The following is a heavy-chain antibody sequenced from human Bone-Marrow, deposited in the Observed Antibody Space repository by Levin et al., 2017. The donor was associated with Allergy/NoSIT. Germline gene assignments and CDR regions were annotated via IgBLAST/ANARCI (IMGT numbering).Heavy chain of an antibody. Sequence: SGPTLVKPTQTLTLTCTFSGFSLSTSPMSVGWIRQPPGKALEWLAIIYWDDDKRYNPSLQSRLTITKDTSKNQVFLTMTNMDPVDTATYYCAQKTTLTTSDPFDYWGQGTLVTVSS. J-gene: IGHJ4*02. CDR1: GFSLSTSPMS. CDR2: IYWDDDK. D-gene: IGHD4-17*01. CDR3: AQKTTLTTSDPFDY. V-gene: IGHV2-5*02.